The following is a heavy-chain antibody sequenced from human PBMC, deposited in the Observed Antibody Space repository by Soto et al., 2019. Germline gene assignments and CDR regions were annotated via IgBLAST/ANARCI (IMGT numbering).Heavy chain of an antibody. Sequence: ASVKVSCKASGYTFTSYGISWVRQAPGQGLEWMGWISAYNGNTNYAQKLQGRVTMTTDTSTSTAYMELRSLRPDDTAVYYCARDLRYVEDNWFDPWGQGTLVTVSS. CDR1: GYTFTSYG. D-gene: IGHD1-20*01. V-gene: IGHV1-18*04. J-gene: IGHJ5*02. CDR2: ISAYNGNT. CDR3: ARDLRYVEDNWFDP.